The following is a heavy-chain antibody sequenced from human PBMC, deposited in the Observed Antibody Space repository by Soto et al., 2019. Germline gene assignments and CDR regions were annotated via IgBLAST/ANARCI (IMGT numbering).Heavy chain of an antibody. J-gene: IGHJ6*04. Sequence: QVQLVQSGAEVKKPGASVKVSCKASGYTFTNYAMHWVRQAPGQRLEWMGWINAGNGNTKYSQKFQGRVTITRDTCESTAYMELSSLRSEDTAVYYCARGPLLWGDVWGEGTTVTVSS. CDR2: INAGNGNT. CDR1: GYTFTNYA. D-gene: IGHD3-10*01. CDR3: ARGPLLWGDV. V-gene: IGHV1-3*01.